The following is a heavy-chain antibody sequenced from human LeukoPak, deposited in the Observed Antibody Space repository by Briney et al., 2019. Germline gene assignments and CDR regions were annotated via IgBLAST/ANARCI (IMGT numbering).Heavy chain of an antibody. CDR3: ASPGITGVDP. D-gene: IGHD1-14*01. CDR1: GGTFSSYA. CDR2: IIPIFGTA. V-gene: IGHV1-69*13. Sequence: ASVKVSCKASGGTFSSYAINWVRQAPGRGLEWMGGIIPIFGTANYAQKFQGRVTITADESTSTAYMELSSLRSEDTAVYYCASPGITGVDPWGQGTLVTVSS. J-gene: IGHJ5*02.